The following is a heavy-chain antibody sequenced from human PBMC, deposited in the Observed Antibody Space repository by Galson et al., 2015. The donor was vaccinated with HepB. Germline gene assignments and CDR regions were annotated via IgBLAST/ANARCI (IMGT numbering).Heavy chain of an antibody. CDR2: VRYDGSDK. D-gene: IGHD5-18*01. CDR1: GFTFSSYG. V-gene: IGHV3-33*08. Sequence: SLRLSCAASGFTFSSYGMHWVRQAPGKGLEWVAVVRYDGSDKYYADSVKGRFTISRDNSKNTLYLQMNSLRAEDTAVYYCARETDVDTALVSWGQGTLVTVSS. CDR3: ARETDVDTALVS. J-gene: IGHJ5*02.